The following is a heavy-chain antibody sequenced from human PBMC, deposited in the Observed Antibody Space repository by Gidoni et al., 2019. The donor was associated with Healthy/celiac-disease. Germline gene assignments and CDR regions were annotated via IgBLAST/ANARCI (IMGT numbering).Heavy chain of an antibody. CDR2: ISYDGSNK. D-gene: IGHD6-19*01. V-gene: IGHV3-30*18. CDR3: AKDSGSGWYEGGYFDY. Sequence: QVHLVESGGGVVQPGRSLRLSCAASGFTFSSYGMHWVRQAPGKGLEWVAVISYDGSNKYYADSVKGRFTISRDNSKNTLYLQMNSLRAEDTAVYYCAKDSGSGWYEGGYFDYWGQGTLVTVSS. CDR1: GFTFSSYG. J-gene: IGHJ4*02.